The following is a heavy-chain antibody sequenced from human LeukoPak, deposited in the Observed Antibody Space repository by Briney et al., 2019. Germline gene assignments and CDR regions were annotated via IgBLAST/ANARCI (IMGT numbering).Heavy chain of an antibody. CDR2: INTNTGNP. J-gene: IGHJ4*02. Sequence: ASVKVSCKASGYTFTSYAMNWVRQAPGQGLEWMGWINTNTGNPTYAQGFTGRFVFSLDTSVSTAYLQTSSLKAEDTAVYYCAAEVAAPAFDYWGQGTLVTVSS. CDR1: GYTFTSYA. D-gene: IGHD2-15*01. V-gene: IGHV7-4-1*02. CDR3: AAEVAAPAFDY.